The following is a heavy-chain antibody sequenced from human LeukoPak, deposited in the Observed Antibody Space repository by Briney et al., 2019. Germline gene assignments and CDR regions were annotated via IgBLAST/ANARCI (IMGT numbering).Heavy chain of an antibody. J-gene: IGHJ6*03. CDR2: ISFDENNK. CDR3: AKHPGGFTGIVNYYYMDV. V-gene: IGHV3-30*18. D-gene: IGHD3-16*02. Sequence: ALRLSCEASGFTFSTYGMHWVRQAPGKGLEWVAIISFDENNKYYADSVKGRFTISRDNSKNTLYLQMNSLRLEDTAVYYCAKHPGGFTGIVNYYYMDVWGEGTTVTVSS. CDR1: GFTFSTYG.